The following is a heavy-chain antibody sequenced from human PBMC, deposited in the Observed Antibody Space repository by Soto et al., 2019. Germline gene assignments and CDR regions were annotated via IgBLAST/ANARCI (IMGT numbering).Heavy chain of an antibody. Sequence: SVKVSCKASGGTFSSYAISCLRQAPGQGLEWMGGIIPIFGTANYAQKFQGRVTITADKSTSTAYMELSSLRSEDTAVYYCARGPQQLAKAPFDYWGQGTLVTVSS. CDR2: IIPIFGTA. J-gene: IGHJ4*02. CDR3: ARGPQQLAKAPFDY. V-gene: IGHV1-69*06. CDR1: GGTFSSYA. D-gene: IGHD6-13*01.